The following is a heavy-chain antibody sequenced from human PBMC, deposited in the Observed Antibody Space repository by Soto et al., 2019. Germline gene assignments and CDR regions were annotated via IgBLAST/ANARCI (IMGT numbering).Heavy chain of an antibody. V-gene: IGHV3-23*01. J-gene: IGHJ2*01. CDR2: ISGSGGST. D-gene: IGHD2-8*01. CDR3: AIFLQEEFGIRVCSTVSAVLLNRSSDL. Sequence: KGMEWVSAISGSGGSTYYADSVEGRLTIARDNSKNTLYLQMNSLRAEDTALYYCAIFLQEEFGIRVCSTVSAVLLNRSSDL.